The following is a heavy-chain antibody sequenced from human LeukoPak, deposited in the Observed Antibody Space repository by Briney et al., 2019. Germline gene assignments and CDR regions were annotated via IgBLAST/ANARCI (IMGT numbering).Heavy chain of an antibody. V-gene: IGHV4-34*01. D-gene: IGHD2-2*01. J-gene: IGHJ5*02. Sequence: PSETLSLTCAVYGGPFSGYYWSWIRQPPGKGLEWIGEINHSGSTNYNPSLKSRVTISVDTSKNQFSLKLSSVTAADTAVYYCARGLGMVVVVPAAIDRSETFDPWGQGTLVTVSS. CDR1: GGPFSGYY. CDR2: INHSGST. CDR3: ARGLGMVVVVPAAIDRSETFDP.